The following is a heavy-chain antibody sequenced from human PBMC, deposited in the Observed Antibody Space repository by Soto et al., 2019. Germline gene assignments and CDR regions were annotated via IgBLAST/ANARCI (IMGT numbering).Heavy chain of an antibody. CDR3: ASRKSSPYFDY. D-gene: IGHD3-10*01. V-gene: IGHV4-30-4*01. Sequence: SETLSLTCTVSGGSIGSGDYYWSWIRQPPGKGLEWIGNIYYSGSTYYNPSLKSRVTISIDTSKNQFSLKLSSVTAADTAVYYCASRKSSPYFDYWGQGTLVTVSS. CDR2: IYYSGST. CDR1: GGSIGSGDYY. J-gene: IGHJ4*02.